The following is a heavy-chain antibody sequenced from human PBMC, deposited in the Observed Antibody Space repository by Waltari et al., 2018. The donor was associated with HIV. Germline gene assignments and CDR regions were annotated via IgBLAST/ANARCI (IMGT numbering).Heavy chain of an antibody. CDR3: ASTRDYDYVWGSYNY. Sequence: QVQLQQWGAGLLKPSETLSLTCAVYGGSFSGYYWSWIRQPPGKGLEWIGEINHRGRTNNNPSLRGRVTIAVDTSKNQFSLKLSSVTAADTAVYYCASTRDYDYVWGSYNYWGQGTLVTVSS. CDR2: INHRGRT. CDR1: GGSFSGYY. D-gene: IGHD3-16*01. J-gene: IGHJ4*02. V-gene: IGHV4-34*01.